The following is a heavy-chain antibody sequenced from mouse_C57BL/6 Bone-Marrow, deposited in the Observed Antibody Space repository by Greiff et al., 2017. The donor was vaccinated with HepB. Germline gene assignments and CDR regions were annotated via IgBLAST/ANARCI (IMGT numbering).Heavy chain of an antibody. CDR1: GYSITSGYY. CDR2: ISYDGSN. D-gene: IGHD1-1*01. J-gene: IGHJ1*03. CDR3: ARDFYYGSSYEYFDV. Sequence: EVKLMESGPGLVKPSQSLSLTCSVTGYSITSGYYWNWIRQFPGNKLEWMGYISYDGSNNYNPSLKNRISITRDTSKNQFFLKLNSVTTEDTATYYCARDFYYGSSYEYFDVWGTGTTVTVSS. V-gene: IGHV3-6*01.